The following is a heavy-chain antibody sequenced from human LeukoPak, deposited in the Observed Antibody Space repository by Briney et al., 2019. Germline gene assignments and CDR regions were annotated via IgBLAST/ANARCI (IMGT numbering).Heavy chain of an antibody. V-gene: IGHV3-11*04. J-gene: IGHJ4*02. D-gene: IGHD3-10*01. CDR2: ISSSGSTI. Sequence: GGSLRLSCAASGFTFSDYYMSWIRQAPGKGLEWVSYISSSGSTIYYADSVKGRFTISRDNAKNSLYLQMNSLRAEDTAVYYCARENSGPIWFGELSQKYYFDYWGQGTLVTVSS. CDR3: ARENSGPIWFGELSQKYYFDY. CDR1: GFTFSDYY.